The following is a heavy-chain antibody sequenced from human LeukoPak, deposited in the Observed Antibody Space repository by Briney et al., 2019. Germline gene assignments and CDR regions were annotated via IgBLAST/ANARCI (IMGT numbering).Heavy chain of an antibody. J-gene: IGHJ4*02. Sequence: GGSLRLSCAASGFTFSSYSMNWVRQAPGKGLEWVSSISSSSSYIYYADSVKGRFTISRDNAKNSLYLQMNSLRAEDTAVYYCARDGDSSGYYSAYYFDYWGQGTLVTVSS. CDR1: GFTFSSYS. D-gene: IGHD3-22*01. CDR2: ISSSSSYI. CDR3: ARDGDSSGYYSAYYFDY. V-gene: IGHV3-21*01.